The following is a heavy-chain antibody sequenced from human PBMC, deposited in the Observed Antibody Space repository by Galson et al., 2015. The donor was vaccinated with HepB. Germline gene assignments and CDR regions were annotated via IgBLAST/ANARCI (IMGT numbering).Heavy chain of an antibody. V-gene: IGHV3-23*01. Sequence: SLRLSCAASGFTFSSNAMTWVRQAPGKGLEWVSTISGSGGATYYADSVKGRFSISRDNSKNTLYLQMNNLSAEDTAVYYCAKGTVVPAAVGSFDYWGQGTLVTVSS. CDR1: GFTFSSNA. CDR3: AKGTVVPAAVGSFDY. D-gene: IGHD2-2*01. J-gene: IGHJ4*02. CDR2: ISGSGGAT.